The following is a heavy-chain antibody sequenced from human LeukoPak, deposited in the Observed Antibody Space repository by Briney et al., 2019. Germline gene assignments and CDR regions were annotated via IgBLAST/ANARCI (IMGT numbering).Heavy chain of an antibody. Sequence: PSETLSLTCTVSGGSISSSSYYWGWIRQPPGKGLEWIGSIYYSGSTYSNPSLKSRVTISVDTSKNHFSLKLSSVTAADTAVYYCARLDGIAAAVPQVLSLWGRGTLVTVSS. J-gene: IGHJ2*01. CDR2: IYYSGST. V-gene: IGHV4-39*02. D-gene: IGHD6-13*01. CDR3: ARLDGIAAAVPQVLSL. CDR1: GGSISSSSYY.